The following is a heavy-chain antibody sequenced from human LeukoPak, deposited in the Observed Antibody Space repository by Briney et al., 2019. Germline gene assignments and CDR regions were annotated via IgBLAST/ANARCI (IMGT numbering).Heavy chain of an antibody. D-gene: IGHD1-26*01. Sequence: GGSLRLSCAASGFTFSSYSMNWVRQAPGKGLEWVSSISSSSSYIYYADSVKGRFTIPRDNAKNSLYLQMNSLRAEDTALYYCAKRQWELVEFDAFDIWGQGTMVTVSS. J-gene: IGHJ3*02. CDR3: AKRQWELVEFDAFDI. CDR1: GFTFSSYS. CDR2: ISSSSSYI. V-gene: IGHV3-21*04.